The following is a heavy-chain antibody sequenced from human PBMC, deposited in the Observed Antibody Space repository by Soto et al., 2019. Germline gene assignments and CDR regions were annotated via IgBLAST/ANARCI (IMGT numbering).Heavy chain of an antibody. V-gene: IGHV1-18*01. D-gene: IGHD1-20*01. Sequence: QGQLVQSGVEVKKPGASVKVSCAASGNTFTNFGVTWVRQAPGQGLEWMGWFTPYTDVPSYAQKFQGRVTMTVDTYPRTAFLDLRRLTSAATAVYCCGIVITGPGAWFHPWGQGTLVTASS. J-gene: IGHJ5*02. CDR3: GIVITGPGAWFHP. CDR2: FTPYTDVP. CDR1: GNTFTNFG.